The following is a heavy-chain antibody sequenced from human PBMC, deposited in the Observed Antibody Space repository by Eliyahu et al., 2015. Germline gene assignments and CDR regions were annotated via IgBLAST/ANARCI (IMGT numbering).Heavy chain of an antibody. CDR3: ARTSNFGSTRALDL. Sequence: EVQLVQSGAEVKKPGESLTISCQGSGYXXSXXWXXWVRQMPGKGLEWMGRIDPSDSYVTYTPSFRGHVTISADKSISTAYLHWTSLKASDTAMYYCARTSNFGSTRALDLWGQGSLVTVSA. J-gene: IGHJ5*02. CDR2: IDPSDSYV. V-gene: IGHV5-10-1*03. CDR1: GYXXSXXW. D-gene: IGHD3-10*01.